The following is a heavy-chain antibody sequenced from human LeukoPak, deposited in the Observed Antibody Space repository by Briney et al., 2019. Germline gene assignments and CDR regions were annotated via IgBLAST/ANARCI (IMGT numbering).Heavy chain of an antibody. V-gene: IGHV1-18*01. CDR2: ISAYNGNT. CDR3: ARDRTGRGPFDP. J-gene: IGHJ5*02. Sequence: GASVKVSCKASGYTLTSYGISWVRQAPGQGLEWMGWISAYNGNTNYAQKLQDRVTMTTDTSTSTAYMELRSLRSDDTAVYYCARDRTGRGPFDPWGQGTLVTVSS. CDR1: GYTLTSYG. D-gene: IGHD1-14*01.